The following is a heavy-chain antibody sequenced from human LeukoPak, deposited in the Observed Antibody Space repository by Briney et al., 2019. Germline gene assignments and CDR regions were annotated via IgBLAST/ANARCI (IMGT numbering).Heavy chain of an antibody. CDR3: AKFKGHYYYDSSGYCDN. D-gene: IGHD3-22*01. CDR2: ISAADGDNT. CDR1: GFTFRNYA. V-gene: IGHV3-23*01. J-gene: IGHJ4*02. Sequence: GGSLRLSCAASGFTFRNYAMGWVRQAPGKSLEWVSVISAADGDNTYYADSVKGRFSISRDNSNYTLHLQMNSLRAEDTAVFYCAKFKGHYYYDSSGYCDNWGQGTLVTVSS.